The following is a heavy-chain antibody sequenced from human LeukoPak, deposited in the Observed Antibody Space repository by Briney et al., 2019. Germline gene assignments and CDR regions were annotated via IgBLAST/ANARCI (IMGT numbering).Heavy chain of an antibody. CDR1: GGTFSSYA. CDR2: IIPILGIA. CDR3: ARGRNYGYGDY. V-gene: IGHV1-69*04. Sequence: SVKVSCKASGGTFSSYAISWVRQAPGQGLEWMGRIIPILGIANYAQEFQGRVTITADKSTSTAYMELSSLRSEDTAVYYCARGRNYGYGDYWGQGTLVTVSS. J-gene: IGHJ4*02. D-gene: IGHD5-18*01.